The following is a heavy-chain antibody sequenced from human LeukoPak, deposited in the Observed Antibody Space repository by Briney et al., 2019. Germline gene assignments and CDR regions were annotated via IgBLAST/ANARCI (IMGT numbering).Heavy chain of an antibody. V-gene: IGHV3-74*01. CDR3: ARDAGSLKY. CDR1: AFTFSSYW. J-gene: IGHJ4*02. CDR2: INSDGIST. Sequence: GGSLRLSCAASAFTFSSYWMHRVRQAPGKGLVWVSRINSDGISTIYADSVKGRFTISRDNVKNTLYLQMNSLRAEDTAVYYCARDAGSLKYWGRGTLVTVSS.